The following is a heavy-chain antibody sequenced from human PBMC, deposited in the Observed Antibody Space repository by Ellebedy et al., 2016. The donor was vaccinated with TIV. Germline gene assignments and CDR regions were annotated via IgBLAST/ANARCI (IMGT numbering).Heavy chain of an antibody. D-gene: IGHD3-22*01. CDR2: INHSGST. V-gene: IGHV4-34*01. J-gene: IGHJ5*02. CDR3: ARVNYYDSSGYYYFSSWFDP. CDR1: GGSTDGYY. Sequence: MPSETLSLTCTVSGGSTDGYYWTWIRQPPGKGLEWIGEINHSGSTNYNPSLKSRVTISLDTSKTQFSLKLSSVTAADTAVYYCARVNYYDSSGYYYFSSWFDPWGQGTLVTVSS.